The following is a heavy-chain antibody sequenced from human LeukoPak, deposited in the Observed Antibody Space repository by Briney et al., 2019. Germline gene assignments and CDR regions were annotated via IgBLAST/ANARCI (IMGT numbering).Heavy chain of an antibody. CDR2: IYHSGST. J-gene: IGHJ4*02. CDR3: ARHARAAAAPDY. CDR1: GHSISSGYY. D-gene: IGHD6-13*01. Sequence: SETLSLTCTVSGHSISSGYYWGWIRQPPGKGLEWIGSIYHSGSTYYNPSLKSRVTISVDTSKNQFSLKLSSVTAADTAVYYCARHARAAAAPDYWGQGTLVTVSS. V-gene: IGHV4-38-2*02.